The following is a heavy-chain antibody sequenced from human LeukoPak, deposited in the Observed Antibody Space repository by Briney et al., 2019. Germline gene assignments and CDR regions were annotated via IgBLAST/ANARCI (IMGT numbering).Heavy chain of an antibody. CDR1: GYTFTNYG. Sequence: ASVKVSCKASGYTFTNYGISWVRQAPGQGLEWMGWVSAYSGNTNYAQNLQGRVTMTTDTSTSTAYMELRSLRSDDTAVYYCARAPDDYDFWSGPFDYWGRGTLVTVSS. J-gene: IGHJ4*02. CDR3: ARAPDDYDFWSGPFDY. D-gene: IGHD3-3*01. V-gene: IGHV1-18*01. CDR2: VSAYSGNT.